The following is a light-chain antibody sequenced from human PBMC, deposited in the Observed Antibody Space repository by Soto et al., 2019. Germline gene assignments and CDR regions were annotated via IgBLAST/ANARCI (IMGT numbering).Light chain of an antibody. V-gene: IGKV3-15*01. CDR1: QSISSN. J-gene: IGKJ2*01. Sequence: EIVMTQSPATLSVSPGERATLSCRASQSISSNLAWYQQKPGQAPRLLIYGASTRATGIPARFSGSGSGTEFTLTISSLQSEDFAIYYCQQYYNLPPYTFGQGTKLEIK. CDR3: QQYYNLPPYT. CDR2: GAS.